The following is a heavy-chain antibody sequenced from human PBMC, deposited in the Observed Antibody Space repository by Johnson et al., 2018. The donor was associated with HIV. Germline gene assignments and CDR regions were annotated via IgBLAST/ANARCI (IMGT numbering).Heavy chain of an antibody. V-gene: IGHV3-7*01. CDR3: SKAMSPMVRGNI. J-gene: IGHJ3*02. D-gene: IGHD3-10*01. CDR2: IKEDGSEK. Sequence: VQLVESGGGVVQPGRSLRLSCAASGFTFSSYAMHWVRQAPGKGLEWVANIKEDGSEKHYVDSVKARFTISRDNVKNSLYLQMNSLRAEDTAVYYCSKAMSPMVRGNIWGQGTMVTVSS. CDR1: GFTFSSYA.